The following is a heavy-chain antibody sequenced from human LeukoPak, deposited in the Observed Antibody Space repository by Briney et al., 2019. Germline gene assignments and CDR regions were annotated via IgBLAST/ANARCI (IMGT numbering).Heavy chain of an antibody. CDR3: ARHVWLQPFDY. D-gene: IGHD3-9*01. CDR2: IYYSGST. Sequence: PSETLSLTCSVSGGSMNSYYWSWIRQSPGKGLEWIGYIYYSGSTNYNLSLKSRVTISVDTSKNQFSLKLSSVTAADTAVYYCARHVWLQPFDYWGQGTLVTVSS. J-gene: IGHJ4*02. V-gene: IGHV4-59*08. CDR1: GGSMNSYY.